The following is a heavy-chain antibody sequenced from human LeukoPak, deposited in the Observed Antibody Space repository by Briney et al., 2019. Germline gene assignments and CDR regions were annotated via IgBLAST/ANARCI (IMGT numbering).Heavy chain of an antibody. D-gene: IGHD1-7*01. J-gene: IGHJ2*01. CDR1: GGTFSSYA. Sequence: SVKVSCKASGGTFSSYAISWVRQAPGQGLEWMGGIIPIFGTANYAQKFQGRVTIATDESTSTAYMELSSLRSEDTAVYYCARFTGTARYFDLWGRGTLVTVSS. CDR3: ARFTGTARYFDL. V-gene: IGHV1-69*05. CDR2: IIPIFGTA.